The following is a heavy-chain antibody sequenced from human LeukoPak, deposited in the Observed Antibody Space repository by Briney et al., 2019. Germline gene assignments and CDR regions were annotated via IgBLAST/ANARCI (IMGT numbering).Heavy chain of an antibody. V-gene: IGHV1-58*02. CDR3: AAEYDSSGLLRDY. CDR2: IVVGSGNT. D-gene: IGHD3-22*01. CDR1: GFTFTSSA. J-gene: IGHJ4*02. Sequence: ASVKVSCKASGFTFTSSAMQWVRQARGQRLEWIGWIVVGSGNTNYAQKFQERVTITRDMSTSTAYMELSSLRSEDTAVYYCAAEYDSSGLLRDYWGQGTLVTVSS.